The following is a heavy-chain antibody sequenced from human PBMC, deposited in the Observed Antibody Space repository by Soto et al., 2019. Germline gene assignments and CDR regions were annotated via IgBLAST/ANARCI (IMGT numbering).Heavy chain of an antibody. CDR2: IIPIFGTA. CDR1: GGTFSSYA. J-gene: IGHJ4*02. CDR3: ARDQHYGDLTLDY. Sequence: SVKVSCKASGGTFSSYAISWVRQAPGQGLEWMGGIIPIFGTANYAQKFQDRVTITADESASTAYMELSSLRSEDTAVYYCARDQHYGDLTLDYWGQGTLVTVS. D-gene: IGHD4-17*01. V-gene: IGHV1-69*13.